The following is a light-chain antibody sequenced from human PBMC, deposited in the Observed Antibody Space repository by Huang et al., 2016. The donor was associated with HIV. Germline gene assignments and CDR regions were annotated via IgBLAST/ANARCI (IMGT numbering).Light chain of an antibody. CDR3: QQFNNWPPRFT. J-gene: IGKJ3*01. V-gene: IGKV3-15*01. CDR2: GAS. CDR1: QNIGDN. Sequence: EIVMTQSPATLSVSPGERATLSCRASQNIGDNLTWHQHKPGQAPRLLIYGASTRATGIPPRFSGSGSGTEFTLTISGLESEDFAVYYCQQFNNWPPRFTFGPGTTVDVK.